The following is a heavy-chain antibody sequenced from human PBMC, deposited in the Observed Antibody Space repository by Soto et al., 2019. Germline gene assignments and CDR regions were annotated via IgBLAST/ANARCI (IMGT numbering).Heavy chain of an antibody. CDR1: GFTFSTHG. CDR3: AKNLSGARWYYDALDV. CDR2: TSYDGTNK. J-gene: IGHJ6*02. D-gene: IGHD2-15*01. Sequence: GGSLRLSCEVSGFTFSTHGMHWVRQAPGKGLEWVAGTSYDGTNKYYARSVQGRFTISRENSMKTLYLQMNSLRTEDTAVYYCAKNLSGARWYYDALDVWGQGTTVTVSS. V-gene: IGHV3-30*18.